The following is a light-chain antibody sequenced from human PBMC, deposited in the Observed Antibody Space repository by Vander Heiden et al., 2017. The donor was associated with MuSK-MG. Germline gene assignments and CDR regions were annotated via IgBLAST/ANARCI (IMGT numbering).Light chain of an antibody. J-gene: IGKJ5*01. V-gene: IGKV3D-15*01. CDR3: QQHNNWPPRA. Sequence: EIVMTQSPATLSVSPGERATLSCRASQRVSSNLAWYKQKPGQAPRLLIYGASTRATGIPARFSGSGSGTEFTLTISSRQSEDFAVYYCQQHNNWPPRAFGQGTQVEIK. CDR1: QRVSSN. CDR2: GAS.